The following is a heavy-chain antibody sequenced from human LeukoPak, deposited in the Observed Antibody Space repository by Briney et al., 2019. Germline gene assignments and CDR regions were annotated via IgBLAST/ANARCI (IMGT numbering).Heavy chain of an antibody. D-gene: IGHD6-13*01. Sequence: GGSLRLSSAASGFTFSSYAMHWVRQAPGKGLEWVAVISYDGSNKYYADSVKGRFTISRDNSKNTLYLQMNSLRAEDTAVYYCARSPRIAAAGITWFDPWGQGTLVTVSS. CDR3: ARSPRIAAAGITWFDP. CDR2: ISYDGSNK. CDR1: GFTFSSYA. J-gene: IGHJ5*02. V-gene: IGHV3-30-3*01.